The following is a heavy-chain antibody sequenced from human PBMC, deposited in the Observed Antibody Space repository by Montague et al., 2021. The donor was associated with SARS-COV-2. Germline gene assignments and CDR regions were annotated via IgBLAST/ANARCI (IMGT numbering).Heavy chain of an antibody. CDR1: GGSISSGSYY. J-gene: IGHJ4*02. CDR2: IYTSGST. D-gene: IGHD3-9*01. CDR3: ARGVLRYFDWTSPFDY. V-gene: IGHV4-61*02. Sequence: TLSLTRTVPGGSISSGSYYWSWIRQPAGKGLEWIGRIYTSGSTNYNPSLKSRVTISVDTSKNQFSLKLSSVTAADTAVYYCARGVLRYFDWTSPFDYWGQGTLVTVSS.